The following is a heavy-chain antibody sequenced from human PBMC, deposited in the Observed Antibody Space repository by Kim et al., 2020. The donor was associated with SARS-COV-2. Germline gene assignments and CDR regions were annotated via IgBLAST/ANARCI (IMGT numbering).Heavy chain of an antibody. Sequence: GGSLRLSCAASGFTFSSYAMHWVRQAPGNGLEWVAVISYDGSNKYYADSVKGRFTISRDNSKNTLYLQMNSLRAEDTAVYYCARGSRITMIVVVIAEITNWGQGTLVTVSS. CDR2: ISYDGSNK. V-gene: IGHV3-30*04. CDR3: ARGSRITMIVVVIAEITN. CDR1: GFTFSSYA. J-gene: IGHJ4*02. D-gene: IGHD3-22*01.